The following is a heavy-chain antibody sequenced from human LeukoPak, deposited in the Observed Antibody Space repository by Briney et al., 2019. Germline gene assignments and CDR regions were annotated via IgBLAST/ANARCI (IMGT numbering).Heavy chain of an antibody. CDR3: ARAPAFKFYMDV. CDR2: ISSSSSTI. J-gene: IGHJ6*03. Sequence: PGGSLRLSCAASGFTFSSYSMNWVRQAPGKGLEWVSYISSSSSTIYYADSVKGRFTISRDNAKNSLYLQMNSLRAEDTAVYYCARAPAFKFYMDVWGKGTTVTVSS. V-gene: IGHV3-48*01. CDR1: GFTFSSYS. D-gene: IGHD3-3*02.